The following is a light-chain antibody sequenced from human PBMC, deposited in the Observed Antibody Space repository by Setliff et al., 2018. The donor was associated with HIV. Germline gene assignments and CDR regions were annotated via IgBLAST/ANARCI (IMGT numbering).Light chain of an antibody. CDR3: ATWDDSLNGRV. V-gene: IGLV1-44*01. CDR2: SDT. CDR1: SSNIGANT. Sequence: QSALTQTPSASGTPGQGVTISCSGGSSNIGANTVNWYQQLPGTAPKLLMYSDTQRPSGVPDRFSGSKSGTSASLAISGLQSEDEADYYCATWDDSLNGRVFGTGTKGTV. J-gene: IGLJ1*01.